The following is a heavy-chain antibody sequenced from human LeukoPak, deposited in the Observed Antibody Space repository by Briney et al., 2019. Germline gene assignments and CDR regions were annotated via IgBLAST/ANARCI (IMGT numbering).Heavy chain of an antibody. CDR3: ARYCSGCSCYSLYYYYYGMDG. CDR2: ISAYNGNT. CDR1: GYTFTSYG. V-gene: IGHV1-18*01. D-gene: IGHD2-15*01. J-gene: IGHJ6*02. Sequence: ASVKVSCKASGYTFTSYGISWVRQAPGQGLEWMGWISAYNGNTNYAQKLQGRVTMTTDTSTSTAYMELRSLRSDDTAVYYCARYCSGCSCYSLYYYYYGMDGWGQGTTVTVSS.